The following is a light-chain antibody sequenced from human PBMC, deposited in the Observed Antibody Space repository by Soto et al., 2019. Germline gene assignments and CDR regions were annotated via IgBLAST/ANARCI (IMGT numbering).Light chain of an antibody. Sequence: EIVLTQSPATLSLSPGERATLSCRASQSVTSYLAWYQQKPGQAPRLRIYDASNRATGIPASFSGTGSGTYFPITISSLEPEDFAVYYCQERSNWPPVYTFGQGTKLEIK. CDR1: QSVTSY. J-gene: IGKJ2*01. V-gene: IGKV3-11*01. CDR2: DAS. CDR3: QERSNWPPVYT.